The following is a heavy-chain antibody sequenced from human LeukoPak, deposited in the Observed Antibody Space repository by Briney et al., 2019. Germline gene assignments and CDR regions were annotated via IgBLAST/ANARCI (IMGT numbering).Heavy chain of an antibody. J-gene: IGHJ4*02. D-gene: IGHD6-19*01. CDR2: ISGSGGST. CDR3: AKVGAIAVAGRLYYFDY. Sequence: PGGSLRLSCAASGFTFSSYAMSWVRQAPGKGLEWVSAISGSGGSTYYADSVKGRFTISRDNSKNTLYLQMNSLRAEDTAVYYCAKVGAIAVAGRLYYFDYWGQGTLVTVSS. CDR1: GFTFSSYA. V-gene: IGHV3-23*01.